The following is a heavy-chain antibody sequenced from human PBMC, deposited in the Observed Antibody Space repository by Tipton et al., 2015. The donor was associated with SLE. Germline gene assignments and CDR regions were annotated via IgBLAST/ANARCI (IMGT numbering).Heavy chain of an antibody. Sequence: TLSLTCTVSGGSISSGSYYWSWIRQPPGKGLEWIGEINHSGSTSYNPSLKSRVTISVDTSKNQFSLKLSSVTAADTAVYYCASGRYSYGYETPNWFDPWGQGTLVTVSS. J-gene: IGHJ5*02. CDR2: INHSGST. CDR3: ASGRYSYGYETPNWFDP. V-gene: IGHV4-39*07. D-gene: IGHD5-18*01. CDR1: GGSISSGSYY.